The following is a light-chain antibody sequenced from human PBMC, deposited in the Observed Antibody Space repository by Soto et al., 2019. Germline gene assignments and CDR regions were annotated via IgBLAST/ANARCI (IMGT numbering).Light chain of an antibody. CDR3: QQNENYWT. J-gene: IGKJ1*01. V-gene: IGKV1-5*01. CDR2: DAS. Sequence: DIQMTQSPSTLSGSVGDGVTITCRASQSISSWLALYQHKPGKAPKLLIYDASNLDSGVPSRFSGSGSGTEFSLTLRNLQPDDCPTYYCQQNENYWTFGQGTKVDIK. CDR1: QSISSW.